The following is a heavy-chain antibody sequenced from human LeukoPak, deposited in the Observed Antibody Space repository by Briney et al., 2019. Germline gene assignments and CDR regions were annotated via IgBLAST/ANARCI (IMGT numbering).Heavy chain of an antibody. Sequence: GGSLRLSCAASGFTFSDYYMSWIRQAPGKGLERVSYISSSGSTIYYADSVKGRFTISRDNAKNSLYLQMNSLRAEDTAVYYCARRAVTTFNWFDPWGQGTLVTVSS. D-gene: IGHD4-17*01. CDR2: ISSSGSTI. V-gene: IGHV3-11*01. CDR1: GFTFSDYY. J-gene: IGHJ5*02. CDR3: ARRAVTTFNWFDP.